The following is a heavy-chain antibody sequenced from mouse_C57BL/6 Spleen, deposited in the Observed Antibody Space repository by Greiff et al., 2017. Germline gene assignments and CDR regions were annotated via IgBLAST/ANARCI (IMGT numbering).Heavy chain of an antibody. CDR2: LSNGGGST. CDR1: GFTFSDYY. J-gene: IGHJ2*01. Sequence: EVNVVESGGGLVQPGGSLKLSCAASGFTFSDYYMYWVRQTPEKRLEWVAYLSNGGGSTYYPDTVKGRFTIARDNAKNTLYLQMSRLKSEDTAMYYCARQGDYWGQGTTLTVSS. CDR3: ARQGDY. V-gene: IGHV5-12*01.